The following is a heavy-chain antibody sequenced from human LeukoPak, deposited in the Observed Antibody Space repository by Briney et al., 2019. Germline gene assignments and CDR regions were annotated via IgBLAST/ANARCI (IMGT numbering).Heavy chain of an antibody. CDR2: ISYDGSNK. CDR3: ARDGDYYDSSGYYYYFDY. CDR1: GFTFSSYA. D-gene: IGHD3-22*01. Sequence: GGSLRLSCAASGFTFSSYAMHWVRQAPGKGLEWVAVISYDGSNKYCADSVKGRFTISRDNSKNTLYLQMNSLRAEDTAVYYCARDGDYYDSSGYYYYFDYWGQGTLVTVSS. V-gene: IGHV3-30-3*01. J-gene: IGHJ4*02.